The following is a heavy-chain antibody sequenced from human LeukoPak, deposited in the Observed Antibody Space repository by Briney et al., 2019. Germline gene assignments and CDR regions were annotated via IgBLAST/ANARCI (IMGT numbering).Heavy chain of an antibody. J-gene: IGHJ6*03. CDR1: GFTFDDYG. CDR3: ARSRLRLLRGHMDV. Sequence: GGSLRLSCAASGFTFDDYGMSWVRQAPGKGLEWVSGINWNGGSTGYADSVKGRFTISRDNAKNSLYLQMNSLRAEDTALYYCARSRLRLLRGHMDVWGKGTTVTASS. D-gene: IGHD4-17*01. CDR2: INWNGGST. V-gene: IGHV3-20*04.